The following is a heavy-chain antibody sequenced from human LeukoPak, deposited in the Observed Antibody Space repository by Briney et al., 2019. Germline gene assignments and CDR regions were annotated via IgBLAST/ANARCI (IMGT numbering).Heavy chain of an antibody. J-gene: IGHJ3*02. D-gene: IGHD1-1*01. Sequence: GVLRLSCAASRFTFSSYSMNWVRQAPGKGLEWVSSISSSGSYIYYADSVKGRFTISRDNAKNSLYLQMNSLRAEDTAVYYCARGGSWNVYERGAFDIWGQGTLVTVSS. V-gene: IGHV3-21*01. CDR1: RFTFSSYS. CDR2: ISSSGSYI. CDR3: ARGGSWNVYERGAFDI.